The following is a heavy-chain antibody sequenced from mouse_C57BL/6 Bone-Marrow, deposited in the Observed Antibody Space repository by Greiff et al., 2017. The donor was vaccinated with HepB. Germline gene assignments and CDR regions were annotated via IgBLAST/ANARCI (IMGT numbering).Heavy chain of an antibody. CDR1: GYSITSGYY. V-gene: IGHV3-6*01. CDR3: ARAKGRRGDYFDY. Sequence: VQLQESGPGLVKPSQSLSLTCSVTGYSITSGYYWNWIRQFPGNKLEWMGYISYDGSNNYNPSLKNRISITRDTSKNQFFLKLNSVTTEDTATYYCARAKGRRGDYFDYWGQGTTLTVSS. CDR2: ISYDGSN. J-gene: IGHJ2*01. D-gene: IGHD2-14*01.